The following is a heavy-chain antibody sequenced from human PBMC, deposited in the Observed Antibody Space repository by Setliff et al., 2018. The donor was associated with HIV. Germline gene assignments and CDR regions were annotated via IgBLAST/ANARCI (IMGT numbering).Heavy chain of an antibody. V-gene: IGHV3-74*01. D-gene: IGHD3-3*01. CDR3: ARGPQYNFWGGYLGL. CDR1: GLTFSNYW. J-gene: IGHJ4*02. CDR2: IDSDGSDT. Sequence: PGGSLRLSCAASGLTFSNYWMHWVRQAPGKGREWVSRIDSDGSDTNYADSVRGRFTISRDNAKNTVYLQLTSLRAEDTAVYYCARGPQYNFWGGYLGLWGQGTLVTVSS.